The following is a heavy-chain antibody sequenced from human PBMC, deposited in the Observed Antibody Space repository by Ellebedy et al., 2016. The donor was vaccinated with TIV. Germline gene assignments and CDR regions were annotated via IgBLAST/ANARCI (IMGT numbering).Heavy chain of an antibody. CDR1: GGSFSGYY. CDR3: VSSVFGVVISPYYFDY. Sequence: SETLSLTCAVYGGSFSGYYWSWIRQPPGKGLEWIGEINHSGSTNYNPSLKSRVTISVDTSKNQFSLKLSSVTAADTAVYYCVSSVFGVVISPYYFDYWGQGTLVTVSS. J-gene: IGHJ4*02. V-gene: IGHV4-34*01. CDR2: INHSGST. D-gene: IGHD3-3*01.